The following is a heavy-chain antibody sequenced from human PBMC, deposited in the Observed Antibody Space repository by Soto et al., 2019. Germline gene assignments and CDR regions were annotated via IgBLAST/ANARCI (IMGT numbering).Heavy chain of an antibody. V-gene: IGHV4-31*03. CDR1: GVSVSTGGYS. Sequence: LSLTCTVSGVSVSTGGYSWTWIRQHPGKGLEWIGNIYYSGMTYYNPSLRGRVSISLDPSESQFSLKLNSVTAADTAVYYCARDSSGPGYSYGKFDYWGQGALVTVSS. J-gene: IGHJ4*02. D-gene: IGHD5-18*01. CDR3: ARDSSGPGYSYGKFDY. CDR2: IYYSGMT.